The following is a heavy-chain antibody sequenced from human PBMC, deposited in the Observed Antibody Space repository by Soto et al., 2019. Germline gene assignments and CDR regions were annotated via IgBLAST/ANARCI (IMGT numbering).Heavy chain of an antibody. Sequence: ASVKVSCKASGYTFTSYYMHWVRQAPGQGLEWMGIINPSGGSTSYAQKFQGRVTMTRDTSTSTVYMELSSLRSEDTAVYYCATGHQNRDIAAAGTAPLEYSQHWGQGTLVTVSS. CDR3: ATGHQNRDIAAAGTAPLEYSQH. V-gene: IGHV1-46*03. CDR1: GYTFTSYY. D-gene: IGHD6-13*01. CDR2: INPSGGST. J-gene: IGHJ1*01.